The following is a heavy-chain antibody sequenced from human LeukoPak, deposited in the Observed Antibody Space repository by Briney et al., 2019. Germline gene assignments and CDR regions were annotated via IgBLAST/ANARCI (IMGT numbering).Heavy chain of an antibody. CDR2: IGYDGIHK. CDR3: ARDMIMGGPPDYLDY. D-gene: IGHD3-22*01. V-gene: IGHV3-30*04. CDR1: GFIFNRHA. Sequence: PGGSLRLSCTTSGFIFNRHAFHWVRQAPGKGLEWVAVIGYDGIHKYYADSVKGRFTISRDDSKNTLYLQMDCLRTEDTAVYYCARDMIMGGPPDYLDYWGQGTLVTVSS. J-gene: IGHJ4*02.